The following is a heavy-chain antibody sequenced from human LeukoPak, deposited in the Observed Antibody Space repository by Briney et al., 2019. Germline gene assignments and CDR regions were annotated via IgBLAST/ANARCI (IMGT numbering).Heavy chain of an antibody. CDR1: GGSISSGDYY. CDR3: ARLKQWPETLDY. Sequence: SQTLSLTCTVSGGSISSGDYYWSWIRQPPGKGLEWIGYIYYSGSTYYNPSLKSRVTISVDTSKNQFSLKLSSVTAADTAVYYCARLKQWPETLDYWGQGTLVTVSS. CDR2: IYYSGST. D-gene: IGHD6-19*01. V-gene: IGHV4-30-4*01. J-gene: IGHJ4*02.